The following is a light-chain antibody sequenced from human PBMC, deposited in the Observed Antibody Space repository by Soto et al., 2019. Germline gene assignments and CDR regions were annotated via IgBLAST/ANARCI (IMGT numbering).Light chain of an antibody. V-gene: IGKV1-39*01. CDR3: QQSYNTPIT. CDR1: QSINRY. CDR2: AAS. J-gene: IGKJ5*01. Sequence: DIQMTQSPSSLSESVGDRVTITCRASQSINRYLNWYQQKPGKAPKLLIYAASSLQSGVPSRFSGSGSGTDFTLTISSLQPEDFATYYCQQSYNTPITFGQGTRLEIK.